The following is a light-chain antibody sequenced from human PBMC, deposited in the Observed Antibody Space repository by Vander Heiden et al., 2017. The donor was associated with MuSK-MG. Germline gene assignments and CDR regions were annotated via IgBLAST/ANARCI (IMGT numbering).Light chain of an antibody. CDR2: DVT. CDR3: CSYGGRNSPVV. V-gene: IGLV2-11*01. J-gene: IGLJ2*01. Sequence: QSALTQPRSVSGSPAQSVTISCTGTSSDVGAYNYVSWYQQHPGKAPKLLIYDVTKRPSGVPDRFSGSRSGNTASLTISRLQSEDEADYYCCSYGGRNSPVVFGGGTKLTAL. CDR1: SSDVGAYNY.